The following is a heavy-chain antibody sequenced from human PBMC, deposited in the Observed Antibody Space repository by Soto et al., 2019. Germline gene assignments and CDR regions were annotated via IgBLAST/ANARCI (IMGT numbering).Heavy chain of an antibody. Sequence: SETLSLTCSVSGDSISTVDYFWAWIRQPPGQALEYIGYIYKSTTTYYNPSFEGRVAISLDTSKSQFSITVTSVTAADTAVYFCARGRYCLTGRCFPNWFDSWGQGTLVTVSS. CDR2: IYKSTTT. CDR1: GDSISTVDYF. CDR3: ARGRYCLTGRCFPNWFDS. V-gene: IGHV4-30-4*01. J-gene: IGHJ5*01. D-gene: IGHD2-15*01.